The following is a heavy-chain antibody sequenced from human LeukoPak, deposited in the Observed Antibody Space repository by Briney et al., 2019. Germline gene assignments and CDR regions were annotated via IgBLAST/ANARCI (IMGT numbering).Heavy chain of an antibody. Sequence: PGGSLRLSCAASGFTFDDYAMHWVRQAPGKGLEWVSGISWNSGSIGYADSVKGRFTISRDNAKNSLYLQMNSLRAEDTALYYCVTLQYYYYYMDVWGKGTTVTVSS. D-gene: IGHD4-11*01. V-gene: IGHV3-9*01. J-gene: IGHJ6*03. CDR2: ISWNSGSI. CDR3: VTLQYYYYYMDV. CDR1: GFTFDDYA.